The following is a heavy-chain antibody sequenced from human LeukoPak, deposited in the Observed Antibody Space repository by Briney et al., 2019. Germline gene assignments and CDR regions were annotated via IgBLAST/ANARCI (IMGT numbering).Heavy chain of an antibody. Sequence: PSQTLSLTCTVSGGSISSGGYYWSWIRQYPGKGLELVGSIYYSGSTYYNPSLKSRLTISVDTSNNQFSLNLSSVTAADTAVYYCAKVLRGTGNWFDPWGQGTLVTVSS. CDR3: AKVLRGTGNWFDP. CDR2: IYYSGST. D-gene: IGHD3-16*01. CDR1: GGSISSGGYY. J-gene: IGHJ5*02. V-gene: IGHV4-31*03.